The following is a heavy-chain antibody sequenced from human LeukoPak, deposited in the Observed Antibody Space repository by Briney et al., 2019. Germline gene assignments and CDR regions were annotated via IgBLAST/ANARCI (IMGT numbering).Heavy chain of an antibody. CDR2: IYYSGST. CDR3: ARRHYYDSSGYHYYFDY. J-gene: IGHJ4*02. Sequence: SETLSLTCTVSGGSISSYYWGWIRQPPGKGLEWIGSIYYSGSTYYNPSLKSRVTISVDTSKNQFSLKVSSVTAADTAVYYCARRHYYDSSGYHYYFDYWGQGTLVTVSS. V-gene: IGHV4-39*01. CDR1: GGSISSYY. D-gene: IGHD3-22*01.